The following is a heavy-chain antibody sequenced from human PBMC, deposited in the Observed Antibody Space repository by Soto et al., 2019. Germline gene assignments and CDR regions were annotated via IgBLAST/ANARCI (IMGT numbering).Heavy chain of an antibody. Sequence: PSETLSVTCTVSGGSISSYYWSWIRQPPGKGLEWIGYIYYSGSTNYNPSLKSRVTISVDTSKNQFSLKLSSVTAADTAVYYCASNYDWGLIDAFDIWGQGTMVTVSS. J-gene: IGHJ3*02. CDR2: IYYSGST. CDR1: GGSISSYY. CDR3: ASNYDWGLIDAFDI. V-gene: IGHV4-59*01. D-gene: IGHD3-16*01.